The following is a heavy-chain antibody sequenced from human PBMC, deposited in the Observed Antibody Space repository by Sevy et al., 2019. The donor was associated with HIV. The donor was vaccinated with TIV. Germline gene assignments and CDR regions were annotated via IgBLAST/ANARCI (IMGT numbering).Heavy chain of an antibody. CDR1: GFTFSSYA. CDR3: AKEYCSSTSCAYVWQQLAYFDY. CDR2: ISGSGGST. V-gene: IGHV3-23*01. D-gene: IGHD2-2*01. J-gene: IGHJ4*02. Sequence: GGSLRLSCAASGFTFSSYAMSWVRQAPGKGLEWFSAISGSGGSTYYADSVKGRFTISRDNSKNTLYLQMNSLRAEDTAVYYCAKEYCSSTSCAYVWQQLAYFDYWGQGTLVTV.